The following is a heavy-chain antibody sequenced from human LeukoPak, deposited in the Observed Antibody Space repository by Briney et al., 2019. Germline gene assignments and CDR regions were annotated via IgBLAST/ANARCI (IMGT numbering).Heavy chain of an antibody. Sequence: ASVKVSCEASGYTFTGYYMHWVRQAPGQGLEWMGWINPNSGGTNYAQKFQGRVTMTRDTSSSTAYMELSRLRSDDTAVYYCARDSGGSSGWFDAFDIWGQGTMVTVSS. J-gene: IGHJ3*02. V-gene: IGHV1-2*02. D-gene: IGHD6-19*01. CDR2: INPNSGGT. CDR1: GYTFTGYY. CDR3: ARDSGGSSGWFDAFDI.